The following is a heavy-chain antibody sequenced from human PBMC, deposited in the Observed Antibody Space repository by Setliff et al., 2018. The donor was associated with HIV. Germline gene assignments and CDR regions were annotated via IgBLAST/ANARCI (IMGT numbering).Heavy chain of an antibody. D-gene: IGHD6-13*01. CDR3: ASELQGHSSSWPNY. V-gene: IGHV4-61*02. CDR2: IYSSGST. CDR1: GGSISSGSYY. J-gene: IGHJ4*02. Sequence: SETLSLTCTVSGGSISSGSYYWSWIRQPAGMGLEWIGRIYSSGSTNYNPSLKSRVTISVDTSKNQFSLKLRSVTAADTAVYYCASELQGHSSSWPNYWGQGTLVTVSS.